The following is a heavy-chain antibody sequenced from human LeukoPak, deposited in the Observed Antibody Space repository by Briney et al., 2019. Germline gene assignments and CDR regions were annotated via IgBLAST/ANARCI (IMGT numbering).Heavy chain of an antibody. CDR2: IYYSGST. D-gene: IGHD2-15*01. CDR3: ARDGPVVVVAASTYYYYYYMDV. J-gene: IGHJ6*03. V-gene: IGHV4-61*01. Sequence: SETLSLTCTVSGGSVSSGSYYWSWIRQPPGKGLEWIGYIYYSGSTNYNPSLKSRVTISVDTSKNQFSLKLSSVTAADTAVYYCARDGPVVVVAASTYYYYYYMDVWGKGTTVTVYS. CDR1: GGSVSSGSYY.